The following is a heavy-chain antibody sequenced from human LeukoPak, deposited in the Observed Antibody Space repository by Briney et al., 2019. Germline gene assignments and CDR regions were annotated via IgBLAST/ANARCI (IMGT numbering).Heavy chain of an antibody. CDR3: AKSQHTYYYDNSAYYYFDY. D-gene: IGHD3-22*01. Sequence: PSETLSLTCAVYGGSFSGYYWGWIRQPPGKGLEWIGSIYYSGSTYYNPSLKSRVTISVDSSKNQFSLKLTSVTAADTAVYYCAKSQHTYYYDNSAYYYFDYWGQGTLVTVSS. J-gene: IGHJ4*02. CDR1: GGSFSGYY. V-gene: IGHV4-34*01. CDR2: IYYSGST.